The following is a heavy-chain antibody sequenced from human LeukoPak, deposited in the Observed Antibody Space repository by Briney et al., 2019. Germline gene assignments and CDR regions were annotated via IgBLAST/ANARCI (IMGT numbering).Heavy chain of an antibody. V-gene: IGHV3-74*01. J-gene: IGHJ4*02. CDR3: ARGGLRDY. CDR1: GFTFTSFW. Sequence: GGCLRLSCAPPGFTFTSFWMHWVRHAPGKWLVWVSRINSGGSSTNYADTVKGRFTNSRDNAKNTHLLQMNGLRAEDTAGYYCARGGLRDYWGQGTLVTVSS. CDR2: INSGGSST.